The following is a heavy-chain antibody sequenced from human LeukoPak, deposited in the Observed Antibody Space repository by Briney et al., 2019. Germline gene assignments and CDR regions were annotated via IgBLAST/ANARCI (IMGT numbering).Heavy chain of an antibody. CDR2: INHSGST. CDR3: ARVGVFHWFDP. D-gene: IGHD2/OR15-2a*01. CDR1: GGSFSGYY. J-gene: IGHJ5*02. Sequence: PSETLSLTCAVYGGSFSGYYWSWIRQPPGKGLEWIGEINHSGSTNYNPSLKSRVTISVDTSKNQFSLKLSSVTAADTAVYYCARVGVFHWFDPWGQGTLVTVSS. V-gene: IGHV4-34*01.